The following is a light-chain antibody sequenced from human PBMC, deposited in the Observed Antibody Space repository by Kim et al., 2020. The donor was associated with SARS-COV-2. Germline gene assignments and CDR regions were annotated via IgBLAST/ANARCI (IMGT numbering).Light chain of an antibody. J-gene: IGLJ2*01. CDR1: ISDVGCYNY. CDR2: EVI. CDR3: SSYAGSNNLV. V-gene: IGLV2-8*01. Sequence: SVTSSCTGPISDVGCYNYGPCYQLHPGKAPKLRIYEVIKRPAGVPDRFSGSKSGNTASLTVSGLQAEDEADYYCSSYAGSNNLVFGGGTQLTVL.